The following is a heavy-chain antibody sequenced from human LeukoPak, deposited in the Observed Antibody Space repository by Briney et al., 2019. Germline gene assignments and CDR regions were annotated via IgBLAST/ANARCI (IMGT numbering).Heavy chain of an antibody. V-gene: IGHV4-59*01. D-gene: IGHD6-13*01. CDR1: GGSISTYY. CDR3: ARVYYSSSYDYWYFDL. Sequence: SETLSLTCTVSGGSISTYYWTWIRQPPGKGLEWIGYIYYSGSTNYNPSLKSRVTISVDTSKNQFSLKLSSVTAADTAVYYCARVYYSSSYDYWYFDLWGRGTLVTVSS. J-gene: IGHJ2*01. CDR2: IYYSGST.